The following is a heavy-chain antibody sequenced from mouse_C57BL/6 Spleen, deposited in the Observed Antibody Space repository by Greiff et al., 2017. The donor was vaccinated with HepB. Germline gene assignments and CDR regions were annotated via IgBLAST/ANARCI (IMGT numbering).Heavy chain of an antibody. CDR1: GYTFTSYG. Sequence: VQLQESGAELARPGASVKLSCKASGYTFTSYGISWVKQRTGQGLEWIGEIYPRSGNTYYNEKFKGKATLTADKSSSTAYMELRSLTSEDSAVYFCARVYYDYRYAMDYWGQGTSVTVSS. D-gene: IGHD2-4*01. V-gene: IGHV1-81*01. CDR2: IYPRSGNT. CDR3: ARVYYDYRYAMDY. J-gene: IGHJ4*01.